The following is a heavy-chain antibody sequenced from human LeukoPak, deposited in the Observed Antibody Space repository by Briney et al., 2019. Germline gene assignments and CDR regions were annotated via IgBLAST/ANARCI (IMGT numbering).Heavy chain of an antibody. Sequence: ASVKVSCKASGYTFTGYYMHWVRQAPGQGLEWMGWINPNSGGTNYAQKFQGRVTMTRDTSISTAYMEPSRLRSDDTAVYYCARGSIVVVPAANNYYYYMDVWGKGTTVTISS. V-gene: IGHV1-2*02. CDR2: INPNSGGT. J-gene: IGHJ6*03. D-gene: IGHD2-2*01. CDR3: ARGSIVVVPAANNYYYYMDV. CDR1: GYTFTGYY.